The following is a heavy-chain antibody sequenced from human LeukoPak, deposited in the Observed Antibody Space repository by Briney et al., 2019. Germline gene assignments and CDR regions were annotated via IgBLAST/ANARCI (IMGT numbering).Heavy chain of an antibody. D-gene: IGHD6-13*01. CDR1: GGSISSYY. J-gene: IGHJ4*02. V-gene: IGHV4-4*09. CDR3: ARGHVGIAAAGYYDY. CDR2: IYTSGST. Sequence: SETLSLTCTVSGGSISSYYWSWIRQPPGKGLEWIGYIYTSGSTNCNPSLKSRVTISVDTSKNQFSLKLSSVTAADTAVYYCARGHVGIAAAGYYDYWGQGTLVTVSS.